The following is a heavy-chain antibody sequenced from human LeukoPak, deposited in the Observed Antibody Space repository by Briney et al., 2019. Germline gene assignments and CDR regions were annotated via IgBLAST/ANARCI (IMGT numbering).Heavy chain of an antibody. J-gene: IGHJ4*02. Sequence: GSLRLSCAASGFTFSNAWMSWIRQPPGKGLEWIVYIYSSGTTNYNPSLKKRVTISLDTSKNPSSLKLSSVTAADPAVYYCARGVYIAAAQYSYWGQGTLVTVPS. CDR3: ARGVYIAAAQYSY. V-gene: IGHV4-59*13. D-gene: IGHD6-13*01. CDR1: GFTFSNAW. CDR2: IYSSGTT.